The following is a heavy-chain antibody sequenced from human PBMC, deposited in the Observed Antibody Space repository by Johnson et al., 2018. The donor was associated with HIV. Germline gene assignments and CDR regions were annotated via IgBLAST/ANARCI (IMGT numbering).Heavy chain of an antibody. CDR1: GFTFINGW. J-gene: IGHJ3*02. V-gene: IGHV3-15*01. CDR3: TADPWGPWTAFDI. D-gene: IGHD1-1*01. Sequence: VHLVESGGGLVKPGGSLRLSCAASGFTFINGWMSWVRQAPGKGLEWVGRIKSRTDCGTTDYAAPVKGRFIISRDDSKNTMYLQMRSLKTEDTAMYYCTADPWGPWTAFDIWGQGTMVTVSS. CDR2: IKSRTDCGTT.